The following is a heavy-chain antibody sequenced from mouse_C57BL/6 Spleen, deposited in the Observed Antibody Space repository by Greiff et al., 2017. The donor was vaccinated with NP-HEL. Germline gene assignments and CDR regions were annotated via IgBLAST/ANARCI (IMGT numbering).Heavy chain of an antibody. J-gene: IGHJ3*01. CDR3: TTGDYDERFAY. D-gene: IGHD2-4*01. Sequence: EVQLQQSGAELVRPGASVKLSCTASGFNIKDDYMHWVKQRPEQGLEWIGWIDPENGDTEYASKFQGKATITADTSSNTAYLQLSSLTSEDTAVYYCTTGDYDERFAYWGQGTLVTVSA. V-gene: IGHV14-4*01. CDR1: GFNIKDDY. CDR2: IDPENGDT.